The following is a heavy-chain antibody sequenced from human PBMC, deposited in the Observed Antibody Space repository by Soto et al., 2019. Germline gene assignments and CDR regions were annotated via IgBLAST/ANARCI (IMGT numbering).Heavy chain of an antibody. CDR3: ARQQRYYDFWTGYYYYGMDV. V-gene: IGHV1-8*01. CDR2: MNPNSGNT. D-gene: IGHD3-3*01. CDR1: GYTFTSYD. J-gene: IGHJ6*02. Sequence: VKVSCKASGYTFTSYDINWVRQATGQGLEWMGWMNPNSGNTGYAQKLQGRVTMTRNTSISTAYMELSSLRSEDTAVYYCARQQRYYDFWTGYYYYGMDVWGQGTTVTVSS.